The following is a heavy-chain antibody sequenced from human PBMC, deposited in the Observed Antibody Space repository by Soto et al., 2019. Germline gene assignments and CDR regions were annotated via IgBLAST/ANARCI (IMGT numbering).Heavy chain of an antibody. CDR2: ISAYNGNT. V-gene: IGHV1-18*04. Sequence: ASVKVSCKASGYTFTSYGISWVRQAPGQGLEWMGWISAYNGNTNYAQKLQGRVTMTTDTSTSTAYMELRSLRSDDTAVYYCARVPLCGGDCYLPHYFDYWGQGTLVTVSS. J-gene: IGHJ4*02. CDR1: GYTFTSYG. CDR3: ARVPLCGGDCYLPHYFDY. D-gene: IGHD2-21*02.